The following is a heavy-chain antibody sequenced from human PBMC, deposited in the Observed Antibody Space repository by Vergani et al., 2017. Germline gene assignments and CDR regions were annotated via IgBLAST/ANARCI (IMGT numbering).Heavy chain of an antibody. J-gene: IGHJ5*02. Sequence: QVQLVQSGAEVKKPGASVKVSCKASDYTFTSYGISWVRQAPGQGLEWMGWISAYNGNTNYAQKLQGRVTMTTDTSTSTAYMELKSLRSDDTAVYYCATVQAHSSGWYDVGNWFDPWGQGTLVTVSS. CDR2: ISAYNGNT. CDR3: ATVQAHSSGWYDVGNWFDP. D-gene: IGHD6-19*01. CDR1: DYTFTSYG. V-gene: IGHV1-18*01.